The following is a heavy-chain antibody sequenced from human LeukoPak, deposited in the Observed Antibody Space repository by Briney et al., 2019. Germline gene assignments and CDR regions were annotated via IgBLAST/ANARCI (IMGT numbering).Heavy chain of an antibody. CDR1: GYTFSSNW. Sequence: GESLKISCRGSGYTFSSNWIGWVRQMPGKGLEWMGIIYPGDSDTRYSPSFQGQVTISADKSSSTAYLQWSSLKASDTAMYYCARHRVGIYSRNHAFDIWGQGTMVTISS. CDR2: IYPGDSDT. V-gene: IGHV5-51*01. J-gene: IGHJ3*02. CDR3: ARHRVGIYSRNHAFDI. D-gene: IGHD1-26*01.